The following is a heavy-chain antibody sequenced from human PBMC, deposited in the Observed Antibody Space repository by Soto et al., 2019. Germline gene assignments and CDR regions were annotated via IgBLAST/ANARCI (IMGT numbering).Heavy chain of an antibody. V-gene: IGHV4-30-4*01. CDR1: GGSISSGDYY. D-gene: IGHD3-22*01. CDR3: AREWYYYDRRAGGNFDY. Sequence: TLSLTCTVSGGSISSGDYYWSWIRQPPGKGLEWIGYIYYSGSTYYNPSLKSRVTISVDTSKNQFSLKLSSVTAADTAVYYCAREWYYYDRRAGGNFDYWGQGTLVTVS. J-gene: IGHJ4*02. CDR2: IYYSGST.